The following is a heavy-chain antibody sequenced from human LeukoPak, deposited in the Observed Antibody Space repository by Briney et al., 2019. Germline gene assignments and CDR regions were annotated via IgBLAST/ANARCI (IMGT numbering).Heavy chain of an antibody. D-gene: IGHD3/OR15-3a*01. Sequence: GGYLRLSCAASGFTFSSYSMNWVRQAPGKGLEWVSSISSSSSYIYYADSVKGRFTISRDNAKNSLYLQMNSLRAEDTAVYYCARVGTGNDAFDIWGQGTMVTVSS. V-gene: IGHV3-21*01. CDR3: ARVGTGNDAFDI. CDR2: ISSSSSYI. CDR1: GFTFSSYS. J-gene: IGHJ3*02.